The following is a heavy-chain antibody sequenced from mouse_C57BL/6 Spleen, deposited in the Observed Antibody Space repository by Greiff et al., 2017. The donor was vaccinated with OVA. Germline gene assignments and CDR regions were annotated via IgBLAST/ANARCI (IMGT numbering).Heavy chain of an antibody. V-gene: IGHV1-81*01. Sequence: QVQLKESGAELARPGASVKLSCKASGYTFTSYGISWVKQRTGQGLEWIGEIYPRSGNTYYNEKFKGKATLTADKSSSTAYMELRSLTSEDSAVYFCAIYYDDGETDWGQGTLVTVSA. D-gene: IGHD2-4*01. CDR1: GYTFTSYG. J-gene: IGHJ3*01. CDR3: AIYYDDGETD. CDR2: IYPRSGNT.